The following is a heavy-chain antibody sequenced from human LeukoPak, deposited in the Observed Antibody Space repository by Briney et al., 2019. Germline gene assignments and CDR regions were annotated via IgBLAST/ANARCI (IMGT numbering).Heavy chain of an antibody. V-gene: IGHV3-15*01. CDR3: TTVKGLGDYDYVWGSYRYLETNYFDY. CDR2: IKSKTDGGTT. J-gene: IGHJ4*02. CDR1: GFTFSNAW. D-gene: IGHD3-16*02. Sequence: SGGSLRLSCAASGFTFSNAWMSWVRQAPGKGLEWVGSIKSKTDGGTTDYAAPVKGRFTISRDDSNNTLYLQMNSLKTEDTAVYYCTTVKGLGDYDYVWGSYRYLETNYFDYWGQGTLVTVSS.